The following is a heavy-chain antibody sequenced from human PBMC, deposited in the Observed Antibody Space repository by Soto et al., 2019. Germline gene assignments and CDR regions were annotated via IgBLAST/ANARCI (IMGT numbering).Heavy chain of an antibody. CDR1: GGSISSYY. Sequence: SETLSLTCTVSGGSISSYYWSWIRQPPGKGLEWIGYIYYSGSTNYNPSLKSRVTISVDTSKNQFSLKLSSVTAADTAVYYCARDPYGDYVATDYWGQGTLVTVSS. V-gene: IGHV4-59*01. CDR2: IYYSGST. D-gene: IGHD4-17*01. J-gene: IGHJ4*02. CDR3: ARDPYGDYVATDY.